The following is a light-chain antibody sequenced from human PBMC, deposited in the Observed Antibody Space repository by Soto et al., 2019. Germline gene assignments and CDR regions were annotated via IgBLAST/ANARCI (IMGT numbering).Light chain of an antibody. CDR2: AAS. CDR1: QTISSW. J-gene: IGKJ1*01. V-gene: IGKV1-39*01. CDR3: QQRET. Sequence: DIQMTQSPSTLSVSVGDRFAITCRASQTISSWLAWYQQKPGKAPKLLIYAASSLQSGVPSRFSGSGSGTDFTLTISSLQPEDFATYYCQQRETFGQGTKVDIK.